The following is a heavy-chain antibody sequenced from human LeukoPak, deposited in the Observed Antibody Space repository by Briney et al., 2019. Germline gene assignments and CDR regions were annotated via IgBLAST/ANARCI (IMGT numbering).Heavy chain of an antibody. CDR2: IYYSGST. CDR1: GGTISGISYY. CDR3: ARQGVVGATGFDY. D-gene: IGHD1-26*01. J-gene: IGHJ4*02. Sequence: SETLSLTCSVSGGTISGISYYWGWHRQPPETGLEWVGNIYYSGSTYNNPSLESRVIISVDTSKNQFSLKLTSVTAADTAVYYCARQGVVGATGFDYWGQGTLVTVSS. V-gene: IGHV4-39*01.